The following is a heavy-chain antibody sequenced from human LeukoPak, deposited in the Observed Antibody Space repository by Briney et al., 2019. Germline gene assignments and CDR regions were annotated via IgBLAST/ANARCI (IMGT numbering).Heavy chain of an antibody. D-gene: IGHD3-9*01. CDR3: AKDRKMLLRYFDCFDY. CDR1: GFTFSSYA. CDR2: ISGSGGST. J-gene: IGHJ4*02. Sequence: GGSLRLSCAASGFTFSSYAMNWVRQAPGKGLEWVSTISGSGGSTDYADSVKGRFTISRDNSKNTLYLQMNSLRAEDTAVYYCAKDRKMLLRYFDCFDYWGQGTLVTVPS. V-gene: IGHV3-23*01.